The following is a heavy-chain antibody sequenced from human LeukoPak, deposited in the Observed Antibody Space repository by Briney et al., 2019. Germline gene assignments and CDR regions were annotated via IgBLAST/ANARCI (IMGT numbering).Heavy chain of an antibody. CDR3: ARDQSGSYYGSFDY. CDR1: DGSISSADYY. CDR2: IYTSGST. V-gene: IGHV4-4*07. J-gene: IGHJ4*02. D-gene: IGHD1-26*01. Sequence: PSETLSLTCTVSDGSISSADYYWSWIRQPAGKGLEWIGRIYTSGSTNYNPSLKSRVTMSVDTSKNQFSLKLSSVTAADTAVYYCARDQSGSYYGSFDYWGQGTLVTVSS.